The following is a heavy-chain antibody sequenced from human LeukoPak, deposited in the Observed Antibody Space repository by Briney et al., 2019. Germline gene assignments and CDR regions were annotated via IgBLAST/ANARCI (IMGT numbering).Heavy chain of an antibody. Sequence: PSETLSLTCTVSGGSISSYYWSWIRQPPGKGLEWIGYIYYSGSTNYNPSLKSRVTISVGTSKNQFSLKLSSVTAADTAVYYCARDRCSGGSCWYFDLWGRGTLVTVSS. CDR3: ARDRCSGGSCWYFDL. CDR2: IYYSGST. V-gene: IGHV4-59*01. D-gene: IGHD2-15*01. J-gene: IGHJ2*01. CDR1: GGSISSYY.